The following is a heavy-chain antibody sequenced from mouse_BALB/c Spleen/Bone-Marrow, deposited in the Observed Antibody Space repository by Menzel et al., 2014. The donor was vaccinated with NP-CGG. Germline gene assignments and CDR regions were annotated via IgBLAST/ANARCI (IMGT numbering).Heavy chain of an antibody. J-gene: IGHJ2*01. V-gene: IGHV1-54*03. Sequence: VQLQQSGAELVRPGTSVKVSCKASGYAFXNYLIEWVKQRPGQGLEWIGVINPGSGATNYNENSKGKATLTADKSSSTPYMQLSSLTSDDSAVYFCARRLTGTLYFDYWGQGTTLTVSS. CDR1: GYAFXNYL. CDR2: INPGSGAT. CDR3: ARRLTGTLYFDY. D-gene: IGHD4-1*01.